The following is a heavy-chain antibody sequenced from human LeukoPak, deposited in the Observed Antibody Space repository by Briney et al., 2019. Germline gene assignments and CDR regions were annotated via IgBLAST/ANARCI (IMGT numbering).Heavy chain of an antibody. CDR2: IYSGGST. V-gene: IGHV3-66*01. Sequence: GGSLRLSCAASGFTVSSNYMSWVRQAPGKGLEWVSVIYSGGSTYCADSVKGRFTISRDNSKNTLYLQMNSLRAEDTAVYYCARSELGYGSGSPYWGQGTLVTVSS. CDR1: GFTVSSNY. D-gene: IGHD3-10*01. CDR3: ARSELGYGSGSPY. J-gene: IGHJ4*02.